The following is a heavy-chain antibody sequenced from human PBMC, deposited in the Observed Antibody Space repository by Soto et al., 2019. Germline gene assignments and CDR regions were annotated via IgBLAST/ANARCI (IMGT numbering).Heavy chain of an antibody. D-gene: IGHD2-8*02. J-gene: IGHJ4*02. CDR3: AGVGTVHSYWLDY. V-gene: IGHV4-61*08. Sequence: QVQLQESGPGLVKPAETLSLTCTVSGGSVSSDGSYWSWIRQPPGKGLEWIGYVYDGGRTKYNPSLKSRVSISVDRSKNQISLKMSFVTAADTAVYYCAGVGTVHSYWLDYWGQGTQVAVSS. CDR1: GGSVSSDGSY. CDR2: VYDGGRT.